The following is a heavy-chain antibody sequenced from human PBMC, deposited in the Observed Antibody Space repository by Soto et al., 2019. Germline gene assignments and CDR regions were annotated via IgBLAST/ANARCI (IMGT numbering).Heavy chain of an antibody. D-gene: IGHD1-20*01. CDR2: ISYSGST. CDR3: ARAKITPCYYYSGMDV. Sequence: QVQLQESGPGLVKPSQTLSLTCTVSGGSISSGGCYWNWIRQHPGKALEWIGYISYSGSTYYNPSLKSRITIAVDTSKNQFSLKLSSVTAADTAVYYCARAKITPCYYYSGMDVWGQGTTVTVSS. CDR1: GGSISSGGCY. V-gene: IGHV4-31*03. J-gene: IGHJ6*02.